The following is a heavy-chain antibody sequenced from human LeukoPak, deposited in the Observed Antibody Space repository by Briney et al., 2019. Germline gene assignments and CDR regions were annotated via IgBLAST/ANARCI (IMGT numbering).Heavy chain of an antibody. CDR1: GFTFTNYG. CDR2: ISAYNGDT. V-gene: IGHV1-18*01. Sequence: GASVKVSCKASGFTFTNYGFTWVRQAPGQGLEWMGWISAYNGDTNYAQWLQGRVTMTTDTSTGTAYMELRSLRSDDTAVYYCVRIAERQLAYYFDYWGQGTLATVSS. J-gene: IGHJ4*02. D-gene: IGHD6-13*01. CDR3: VRIAERQLAYYFDY.